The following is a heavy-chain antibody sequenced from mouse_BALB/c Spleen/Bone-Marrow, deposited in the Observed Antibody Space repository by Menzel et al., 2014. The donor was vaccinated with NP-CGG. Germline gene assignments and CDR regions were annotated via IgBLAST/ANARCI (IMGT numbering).Heavy chain of an antibody. V-gene: IGHV7-3*02. CDR1: GFTFTDYY. CDR2: IRNKANGYTT. CDR3: ARDYYGFFAY. J-gene: IGHJ3*01. Sequence: EVKLVESGGGLVQPGGSLRLSCAPSGFTFTDYYMSWVRQPPGKALEWLGFIRNKANGYTTEYSASVKGRFTISRDNSQSILYLQMNTLRAEDSATYYYARDYYGFFAYWGQGTLVTVST. D-gene: IGHD1-2*01.